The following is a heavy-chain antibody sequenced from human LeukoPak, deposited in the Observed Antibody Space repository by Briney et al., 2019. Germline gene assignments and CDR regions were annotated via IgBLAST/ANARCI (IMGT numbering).Heavy chain of an antibody. D-gene: IGHD3-10*01. V-gene: IGHV4-59*01. CDR2: IYYSGST. J-gene: IGHJ6*03. CDR1: GGSISSYY. Sequence: SETLSLTCTVSGGSISSYYWSWIRQPPGKGLEWIGYIYYSGSTNYNPSLKSRVTISVDTSKNQFSLKLSSVTAADTAVYYCARAPGGSGIPYYYYMDVWGKGTTVTVCS. CDR3: ARAPGGSGIPYYYYMDV.